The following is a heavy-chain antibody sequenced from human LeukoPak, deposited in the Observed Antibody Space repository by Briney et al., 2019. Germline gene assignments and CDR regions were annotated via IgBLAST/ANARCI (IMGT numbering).Heavy chain of an antibody. Sequence: TGGSLRLSCAASGFTFGGYTMSWVRQAPGKGLQWVSTITSGGDYMYYADSVKGRSTISRDDSKNSLYLHMNSLRAEDTAVYYCARVSIFGVVIANDYWGQGTVVTVSS. CDR1: GFTFGGYT. CDR2: ITSGGDYM. CDR3: ARVSIFGVVIANDY. V-gene: IGHV3-21*01. D-gene: IGHD3-16*02. J-gene: IGHJ4*02.